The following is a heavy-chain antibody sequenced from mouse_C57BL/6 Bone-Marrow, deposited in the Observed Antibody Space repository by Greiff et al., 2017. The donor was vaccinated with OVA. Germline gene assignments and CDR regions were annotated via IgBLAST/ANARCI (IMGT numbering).Heavy chain of an antibody. CDR1: GYSITSGYY. V-gene: IGHV3-6*01. Sequence: ESGPGLVKPSQSLSLTCSVTGYSITSGYYWNWIRQFPGNKLEWMGYISYAGSNNYNPSLKNRISITRDTSKYQFFLKLNSVTTEDTATYDCARRDYYGSSGWYFDVWGTGTTVTVSS. CDR2: ISYAGSN. D-gene: IGHD1-1*01. CDR3: ARRDYYGSSGWYFDV. J-gene: IGHJ1*03.